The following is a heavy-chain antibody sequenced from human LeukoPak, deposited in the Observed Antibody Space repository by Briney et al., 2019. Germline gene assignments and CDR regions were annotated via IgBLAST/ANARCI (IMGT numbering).Heavy chain of an antibody. CDR2: ISGSDGST. V-gene: IGHV3-23*01. CDR1: GFTFSSYA. CDR3: AKAQSRIVGATIFDY. Sequence: GGSLRLSCAASGFTFSSYAMSWVRQAPGKGLEWVSAISGSDGSTYYADSVKGRFTISRDNSKNTLYLQMNSLRAEDTAVYYCAKAQSRIVGATIFDYWGQGTVVTVSS. D-gene: IGHD1-26*01. J-gene: IGHJ4*02.